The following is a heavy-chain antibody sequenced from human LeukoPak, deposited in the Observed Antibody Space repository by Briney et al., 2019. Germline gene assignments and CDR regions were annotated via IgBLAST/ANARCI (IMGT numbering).Heavy chain of an antibody. CDR1: GFTFSSYG. J-gene: IGHJ4*02. D-gene: IGHD1-14*01. V-gene: IGHV3-30*02. Sequence: GGSLTLSCAASGFTFSSYGMHWVCQAPGEGLEWVAFIRYDGSNKYYADSVKGRFTISRDNSKNTLYLQMNSLRAEDTAVYYCAKGTSPGEPYYFDYWGQGTLVTVSS. CDR2: IRYDGSNK. CDR3: AKGTSPGEPYYFDY.